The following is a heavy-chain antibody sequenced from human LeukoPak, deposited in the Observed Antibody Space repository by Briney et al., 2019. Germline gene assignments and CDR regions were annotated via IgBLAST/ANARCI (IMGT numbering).Heavy chain of an antibody. CDR2: ISSSSSYI. D-gene: IGHD2-2*01. Sequence: GGSLRLSCAASGFTFSSYSMNWVRQAPGKGLEWVSSISSSSSYIYYADSLKGRFTISRDNAKNSMYLQMNSLRAEDTAVYYCARESGSRSYYYYMDVWGKGTTVTVSS. J-gene: IGHJ6*03. V-gene: IGHV3-21*01. CDR3: ARESGSRSYYYYMDV. CDR1: GFTFSSYS.